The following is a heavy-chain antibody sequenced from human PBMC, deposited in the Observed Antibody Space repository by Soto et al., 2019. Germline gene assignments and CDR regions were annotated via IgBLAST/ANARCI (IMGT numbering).Heavy chain of an antibody. J-gene: IGHJ3*02. CDR2: ISGSGGST. CDR1: GFTFSSYA. Sequence: GGSLKLSCAASGFTFSSYAMSWVRQAPGKGLEWVSAISGSGGSTYYADSVKGRFTISRDNSKNTLYLQMNSLRAEDTAVYYCANYGADDAFAIWGQGTMVTVSS. CDR3: ANYGADDAFAI. D-gene: IGHD4-17*01. V-gene: IGHV3-23*01.